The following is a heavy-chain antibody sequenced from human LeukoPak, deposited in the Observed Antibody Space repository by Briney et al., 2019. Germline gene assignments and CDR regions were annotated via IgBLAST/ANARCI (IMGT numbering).Heavy chain of an antibody. V-gene: IGHV3-30*04. D-gene: IGHD1/OR15-1a*01. CDR1: GFTFSSYA. Sequence: GGSLRLSCATSGFTFSSYAMHWVRQAPGQGLEWVALISYDGINQYYADSVKGRFIISRDNSKNTLYLQLNSLRLEDTAVYYCTLTTFGVVYYFDYWGQGTLVTVSS. J-gene: IGHJ4*02. CDR3: TLTTFGVVYYFDY. CDR2: ISYDGINQ.